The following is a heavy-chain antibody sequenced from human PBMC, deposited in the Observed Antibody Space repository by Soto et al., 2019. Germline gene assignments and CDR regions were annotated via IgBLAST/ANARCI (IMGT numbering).Heavy chain of an antibody. D-gene: IGHD3-22*01. V-gene: IGHV3-74*01. CDR3: AKIRYYYDSSGPY. Sequence: PGGSLRLSCAASGFTFSRHWIHWVRQAPGQGLVRVSRTKTDGSTDYADSVKGRFTISRDNAKNTLYLQMNSLRAEDTAVYYCAKIRYYYDSSGPYWGQGTLVTVSS. J-gene: IGHJ4*02. CDR1: GFTFSRHW. CDR2: TKTDGST.